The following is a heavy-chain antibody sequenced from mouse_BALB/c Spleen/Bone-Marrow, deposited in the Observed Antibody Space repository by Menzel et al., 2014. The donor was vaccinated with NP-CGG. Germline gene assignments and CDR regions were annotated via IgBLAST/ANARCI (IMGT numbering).Heavy chain of an antibody. CDR1: GFTFSSYG. Sequence: EVQVVESGGGLVQPGGSLKLSCAASGFTFSSYGMSWVRQTPDKRLELVATINSNGGSTYYPDSVKGRFTISRDNAKNTLYLQMSSLKSEHTAMYYCARDYDYDYWGQGTPLTVSS. J-gene: IGHJ2*01. V-gene: IGHV5-6-3*01. CDR2: INSNGGST. D-gene: IGHD2-4*01. CDR3: ARDYDYDY.